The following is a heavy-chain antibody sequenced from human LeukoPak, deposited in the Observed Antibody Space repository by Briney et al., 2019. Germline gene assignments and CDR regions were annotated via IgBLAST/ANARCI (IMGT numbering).Heavy chain of an antibody. CDR3: AREGVPGDYFDY. J-gene: IGHJ4*02. D-gene: IGHD7-27*01. CDR2: ISYDGSNK. Sequence: GGSPRLSCAASGFTFSSYAMHWVRQAPGKGLEWVAVISYDGSNKYYADSVKGRFTISRDNSKNTLYLQMNSLRAEDTAVYYCAREGVPGDYFDYWGQGTLVTVSS. V-gene: IGHV3-30-3*01. CDR1: GFTFSSYA.